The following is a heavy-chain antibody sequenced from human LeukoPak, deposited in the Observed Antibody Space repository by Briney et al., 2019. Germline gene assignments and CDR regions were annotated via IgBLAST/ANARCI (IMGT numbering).Heavy chain of an antibody. V-gene: IGHV1-69*04. CDR1: GGTFSSYA. J-gene: IGHJ6*02. D-gene: IGHD3-10*01. CDR2: IIPILGIA. Sequence: ASVKVSCKASGGTFSSYAISWVRQAPGQGLEWMGRIIPILGIANYAQKFQGRVTITADKSTSTAYMELSSLRSEDTAVYYCASLYGSXXGRDVWGQGTTVTVSS. CDR3: ASLYGSXXGRDV.